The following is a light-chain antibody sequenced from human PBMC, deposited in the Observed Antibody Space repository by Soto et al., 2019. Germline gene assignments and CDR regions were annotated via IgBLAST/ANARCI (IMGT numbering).Light chain of an antibody. CDR3: QQYGSSPRYS. CDR2: GES. CDR1: QSISANY. Sequence: EVVLPQSPGTLSLSPGERATLSCRASQSISANYLAWYQQKPGQAPRLLIYGESIRAAGIPDRFSGSVSGTDFSLTISRLEPGDFAVYYCQQYGSSPRYSFGQGTRLEI. J-gene: IGKJ2*03. V-gene: IGKV3-20*01.